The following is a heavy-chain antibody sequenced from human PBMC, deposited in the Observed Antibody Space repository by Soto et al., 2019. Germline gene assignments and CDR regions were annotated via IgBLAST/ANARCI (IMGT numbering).Heavy chain of an antibody. CDR3: ARDYLGYHFGQLLCDI. CDR1: GGNFSSYT. D-gene: IGHD2-21*01. J-gene: IGHJ3*02. V-gene: IGHV1-69*13. CDR2: LIPIFGTA. Sequence: SSVKVSCMVSGGNFSSYTISWVRQAPGQGLEWMGGLIPIFGTANYAQKFQGRFTITADESTRTAYMELSSLRSEDTVVYYCARDYLGYHFGQLLCDILGHGIMVTVS.